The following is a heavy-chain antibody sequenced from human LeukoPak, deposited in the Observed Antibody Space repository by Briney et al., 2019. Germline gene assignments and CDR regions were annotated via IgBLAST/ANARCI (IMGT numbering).Heavy chain of an antibody. CDR3: ARRLIAVAGTYFDY. V-gene: IGHV5-51*01. J-gene: IGHJ4*02. CDR1: GYSFTSNW. Sequence: GESLKISCKGSGYSFTSNWIGWVRQMPGKGLEWLGIIYPGDSETRYSPSFQGQVTISVDKSVSTAYLQWSSLKASDTAMYYCARRLIAVAGTYFDYWGQGTLVTVSS. D-gene: IGHD6-19*01. CDR2: IYPGDSET.